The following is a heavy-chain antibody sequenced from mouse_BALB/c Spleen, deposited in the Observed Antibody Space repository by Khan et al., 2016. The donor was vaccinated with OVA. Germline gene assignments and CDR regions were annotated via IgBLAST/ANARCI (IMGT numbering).Heavy chain of an antibody. J-gene: IGHJ4*01. V-gene: IGHV2-6-7*01. D-gene: IGHD2-4*01. CDR1: GFSLTGYG. Sequence: QVQLKESGPGLVAPSQSLSITCTVSGFSLTGYGVNWVRQPPGKGLEWLGMIWGDGSTDYNSALKSRLSISKDNSKSQVFLKMNSLHTDDTARYYCAREIYYDYAYYYAMDYWGQGTSVTSSS. CDR3: AREIYYDYAYYYAMDY. CDR2: IWGDGST.